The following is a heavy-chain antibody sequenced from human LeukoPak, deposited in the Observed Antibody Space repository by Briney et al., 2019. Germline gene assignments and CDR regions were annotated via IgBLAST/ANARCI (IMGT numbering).Heavy chain of an antibody. Sequence: GGSLRLSCAGSGFTFNTYNMNWVRQAPGKGLEWVSSISSSSSYIYYADSVKGRFTISRDNAKNSLYLQMNSLRAEDTAVYYCARVGNYYDSSGYYFAYWGQGTLVTVSS. CDR2: ISSSSSYI. CDR1: GFTFNTYN. J-gene: IGHJ4*02. V-gene: IGHV3-21*01. CDR3: ARVGNYYDSSGYYFAY. D-gene: IGHD3-22*01.